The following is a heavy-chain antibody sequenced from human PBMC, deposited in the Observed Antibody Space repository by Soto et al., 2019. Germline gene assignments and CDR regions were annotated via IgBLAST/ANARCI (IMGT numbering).Heavy chain of an antibody. D-gene: IGHD3-22*01. J-gene: IGHJ4*02. CDR2: IDPSDSYT. V-gene: IGHV5-10-1*01. CDR3: ARQLGRYYDSSGYPFGY. Sequence: LGESLKISCKGSGYSFTSYWISWVRQMPGKGLEWMGRIDPSDSYTNYSPSFQGHVTISADKSISTAYLQWSSLKASDTAMYYCARQLGRYYDSSGYPFGYWGQGTLVTVSS. CDR1: GYSFTSYW.